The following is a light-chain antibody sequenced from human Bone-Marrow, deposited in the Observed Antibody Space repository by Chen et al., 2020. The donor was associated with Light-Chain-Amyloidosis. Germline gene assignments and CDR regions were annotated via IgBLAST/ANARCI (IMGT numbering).Light chain of an antibody. V-gene: IGKV3-20*01. CDR3: QQYGTSPLT. J-gene: IGKJ4*01. CDR2: GSS. CDR1: QTISSYY. Sequence: EIVLTQPPGTLSLSPGEGANLPCRASQTISSYYLTWYQQKFGQAPRLLIYGSSSRATGIPDRFTGSGSGTDFTLTINRLEPEDFAMYYCQQYGTSPLTFGGGTKVEIK.